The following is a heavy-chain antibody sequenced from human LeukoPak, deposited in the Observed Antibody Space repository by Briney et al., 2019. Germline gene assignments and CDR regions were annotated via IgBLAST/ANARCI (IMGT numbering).Heavy chain of an antibody. CDR2: IYPGDSDT. CDR3: PRRSLAGFFDY. CDR1: GYSFTTYW. V-gene: IGHV5-51*01. J-gene: IGHJ4*02. Sequence: GESLKISCKGSGYSFTTYWIGWVRQMPGKGLEWMGIIYPGDSDTKYSPSFQGQVTISVDKSISTAYLQWSSLKASDTAMYYWPRRSLAGFFDYWGQGTLVTVSS. D-gene: IGHD6-19*01.